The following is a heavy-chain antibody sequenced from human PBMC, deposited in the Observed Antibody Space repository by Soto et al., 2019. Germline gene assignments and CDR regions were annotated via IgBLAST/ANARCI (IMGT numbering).Heavy chain of an antibody. J-gene: IGHJ6*02. CDR2: IKQDGSEK. V-gene: IGHV3-7*03. Sequence: AGGSLRLSCAASGFTFSSYWMSWVRQAPGKGLEWVANIKQDGSEKYYVDSVKGRFTISRDNAKNSLYLQMNSLRAEDTAVYYCARVDIVVVPAASYYYYGMDVWGQGTTVTVSS. CDR1: GFTFSSYW. D-gene: IGHD2-2*01. CDR3: ARVDIVVVPAASYYYYGMDV.